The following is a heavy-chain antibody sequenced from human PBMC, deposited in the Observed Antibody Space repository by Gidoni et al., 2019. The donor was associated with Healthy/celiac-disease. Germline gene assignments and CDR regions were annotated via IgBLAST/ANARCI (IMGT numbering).Heavy chain of an antibody. Sequence: QVQLVQSGAEVKKPGSSVKASCTASGRTFASSATSWARQAPGQGLGWMGGIIPIFGTANSAQKFQDRVTITADESTSTAYMELSSLRSEDTAVYYCARDTRSYCGGDCYPDNWFDPWGQGTLVTVSS. J-gene: IGHJ5*02. CDR1: GRTFASSA. CDR3: ARDTRSYCGGDCYPDNWFDP. D-gene: IGHD2-21*01. CDR2: IIPIFGTA. V-gene: IGHV1-69*01.